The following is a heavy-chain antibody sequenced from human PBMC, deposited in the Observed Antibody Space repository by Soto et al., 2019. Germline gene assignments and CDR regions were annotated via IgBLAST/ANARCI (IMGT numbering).Heavy chain of an antibody. J-gene: IGHJ6*02. CDR2: IYSGGST. CDR1: GFTVSSNY. Sequence: GGSLRLSCAASGFTVSSNYMILVRQAPGKGLEWVSVIYSGGSTYYADSVKGRFTISRDNSKNTLYLQMNSLRAEDTAVYYCARPLSLLWFGELQSAIQGMDVWGQGTTVTVSS. D-gene: IGHD3-10*01. V-gene: IGHV3-53*01. CDR3: ARPLSLLWFGELQSAIQGMDV.